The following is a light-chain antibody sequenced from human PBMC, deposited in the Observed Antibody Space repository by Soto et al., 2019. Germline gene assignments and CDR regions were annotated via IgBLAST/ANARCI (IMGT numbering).Light chain of an antibody. CDR3: SSDAGSNSFVV. Sequence: QSVLTQPPSASGSPGQSVTISCTGTSSDVGSYNYVSWYQQHPGKAPKLMIYEVTKRPSGVPDRFSGYKSGNTASLTVSGLHAEDEAYYYCSSDAGSNSFVVFGGGTKLTVL. CDR2: EVT. CDR1: SSDVGSYNY. V-gene: IGLV2-8*01. J-gene: IGLJ2*01.